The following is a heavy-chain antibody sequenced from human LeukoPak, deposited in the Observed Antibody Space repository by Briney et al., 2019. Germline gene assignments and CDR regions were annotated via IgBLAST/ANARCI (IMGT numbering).Heavy chain of an antibody. CDR3: ARGPILYYDKTGDAFDI. J-gene: IGHJ3*02. D-gene: IGHD3-22*01. CDR2: IGTAGDT. Sequence: QSGGSLRLSCAASGFTFSSYDMPWVRQATGKGLEWVSAIGTAGDTYYPGSVRGRFTISRENAKNSLYLQMNSLRAGDTAVYYCARGPILYYDKTGDAFDIWGQGTMVTVSS. V-gene: IGHV3-13*01. CDR1: GFTFSSYD.